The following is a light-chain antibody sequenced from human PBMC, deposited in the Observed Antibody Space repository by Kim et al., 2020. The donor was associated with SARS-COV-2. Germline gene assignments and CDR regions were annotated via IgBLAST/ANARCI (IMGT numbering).Light chain of an antibody. Sequence: LSPRARATLSCRASHSIGNSLAWYQQKPGQTPRLLIHDASNGATDIPARFSGSGSGTDFTLTISSLEPEDFAVYFCQQRSSWPPTFGQGTRLEIK. CDR2: DAS. CDR1: HSIGNS. V-gene: IGKV3-11*01. CDR3: QQRSSWPPT. J-gene: IGKJ5*01.